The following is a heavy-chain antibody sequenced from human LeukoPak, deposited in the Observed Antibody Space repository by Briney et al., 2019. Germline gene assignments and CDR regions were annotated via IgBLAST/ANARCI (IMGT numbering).Heavy chain of an antibody. J-gene: IGHJ4*02. CDR3: ARDPSSGYYFDY. CDR1: GFTFNNYG. V-gene: IGHV3-33*01. CDR2: IWYDGSNK. D-gene: IGHD3-22*01. Sequence: PGGSLRLSCAASGFTFNNYGMHWVRQAPGKGLEWVAVIWYDGSNKYYADSVKGRFTISRDNSKNMLYLQMNSLRAEDTAVYYCARDPSSGYYFDYWGQGTLVTVSS.